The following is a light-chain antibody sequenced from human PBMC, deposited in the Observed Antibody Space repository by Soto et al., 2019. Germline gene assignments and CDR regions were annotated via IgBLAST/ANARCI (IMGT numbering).Light chain of an antibody. CDR1: HSVLYSSNNNNY. CDR3: QQYNDWPPFP. Sequence: MTQSPDTLAVNMDERATITCKSSHSVLYSSNNNNYLAWYQQKPGQAPRLLIYGASTRATGVTPRFSGSGSGTEFTLTTSSLQSEDFAVYYCQQYNDWPPFPFAPGTKVDI. CDR2: GAS. V-gene: IGKV4-1*01. J-gene: IGKJ3*01.